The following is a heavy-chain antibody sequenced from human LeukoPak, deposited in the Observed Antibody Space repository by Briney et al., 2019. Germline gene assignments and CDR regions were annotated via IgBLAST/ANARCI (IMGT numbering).Heavy chain of an antibody. V-gene: IGHV1-18*01. CDR1: GYTFTSYG. Sequence: ASVKVSCKASGYTFTSYGISWVRQAPGQGLEWMGWISAYNGNTNYAQKLQGRATMTTDTSTSTAYMELRSLRSDDTAVYYCARGPWSSSFGELYFDYWGQGTLVTVSS. CDR3: ARGPWSSSFGELYFDY. D-gene: IGHD3-10*01. CDR2: ISAYNGNT. J-gene: IGHJ4*02.